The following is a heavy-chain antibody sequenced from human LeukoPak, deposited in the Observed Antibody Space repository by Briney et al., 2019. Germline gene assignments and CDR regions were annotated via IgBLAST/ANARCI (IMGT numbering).Heavy chain of an antibody. J-gene: IGHJ4*02. CDR3: ARDAYCSGGSCSSLFDY. CDR1: GGTFSSYA. D-gene: IGHD2-15*01. V-gene: IGHV1-69*13. CDR2: IIPIFGTA. Sequence: GASVTVSCTASGGTFSSYAISWVRQAPGQGLEWMGGIIPIFGTANYAQKFQGRVTITADESTSTAYMELSSLRSEDTAVYYCARDAYCSGGSCSSLFDYWGQGTLVTVSS.